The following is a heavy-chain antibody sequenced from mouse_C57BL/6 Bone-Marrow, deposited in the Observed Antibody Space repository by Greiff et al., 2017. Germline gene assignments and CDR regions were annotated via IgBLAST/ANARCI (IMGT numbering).Heavy chain of an antibody. Sequence: EVKVEESGGGLVQPGGSLKLSCAASGFTFSDYYMYWVRQTPEKRLEWVAYISNGGGSTYYPDTVKGRFTISRDNAKNTLYLQMSRLKSEDTAMYYCARRGSTNGSWFAYWGQGTLVTVAA. D-gene: IGHD2-2*01. CDR1: GFTFSDYY. J-gene: IGHJ3*01. V-gene: IGHV5-12*01. CDR3: ARRGSTNGSWFAY. CDR2: ISNGGGST.